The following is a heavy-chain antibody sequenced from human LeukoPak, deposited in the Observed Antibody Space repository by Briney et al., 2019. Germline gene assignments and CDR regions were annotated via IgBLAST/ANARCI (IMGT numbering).Heavy chain of an antibody. CDR3: AKGRATYCSGGTCSFDY. Sequence: RGSLRLSCAASGFTFSSYAMICVRQAPGKGLEWVSVICGSGGSTYYANSVKGRFTISRDNSKNTLYLKMNSLRAESTAVYYCAKGRATYCSGGTCSFDYWGQGTLVTVSS. CDR2: ICGSGGST. J-gene: IGHJ4*02. V-gene: IGHV3-23*01. CDR1: GFTFSSYA. D-gene: IGHD2-15*01.